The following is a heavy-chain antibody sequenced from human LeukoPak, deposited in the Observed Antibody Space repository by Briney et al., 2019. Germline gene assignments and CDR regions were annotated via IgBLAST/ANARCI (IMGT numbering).Heavy chain of an antibody. V-gene: IGHV4-34*01. CDR2: INHSGST. J-gene: IGHJ4*02. D-gene: IGHD3-3*01. Sequence: SETLSLTCAVYGGSFSGYYWSWIRQPPGKGLEWIGEINHSGSTNYNPSLKSRVTISIDTSKNQFSLKLSSVTAADTAVYYCTTWRSGYADYWGQGTLVTVSS. CDR1: GGSFSGYY. CDR3: TTWRSGYADY.